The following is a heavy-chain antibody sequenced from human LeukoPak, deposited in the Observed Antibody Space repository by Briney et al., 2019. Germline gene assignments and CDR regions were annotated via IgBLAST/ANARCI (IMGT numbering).Heavy chain of an antibody. CDR2: VYTSGST. Sequence: SETLSLTCTVSGGSISSYYWSWIRQPAGKGLEWIGRVYTSGSTNYNPSLKSRVTMSVDTSKNQFSLKLSSVTAADTAVYYCARESQLEPFFPTPFDYWGQGTLVTVSS. CDR3: ARESQLEPFFPTPFDY. D-gene: IGHD1-1*01. J-gene: IGHJ4*02. V-gene: IGHV4-4*07. CDR1: GGSISSYY.